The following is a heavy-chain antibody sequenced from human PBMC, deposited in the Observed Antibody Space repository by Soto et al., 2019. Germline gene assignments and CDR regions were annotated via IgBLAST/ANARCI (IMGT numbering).Heavy chain of an antibody. V-gene: IGHV3-33*03. CDR1: GFSLTSHA. J-gene: IGHJ6*02. Sequence: QVQVVESGGGVVQPGRSLRLSCATSGFSLTSHAIHWVRQAPGKGLEWLVQVWSRGNNQWFAEFVKGRFTTLRDDSKGNRKRQRNSLKGDDTAGKDGAKDGQQQRPDTRDVWGQGTTFTVSS. D-gene: IGHD6-13*01. CDR2: VWSRGNNQ. CDR3: AKDGQQQRPDTRDV.